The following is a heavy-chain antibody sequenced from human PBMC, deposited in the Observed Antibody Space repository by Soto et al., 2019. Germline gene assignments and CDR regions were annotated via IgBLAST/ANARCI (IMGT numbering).Heavy chain of an antibody. CDR2: ISGSGGST. J-gene: IGHJ4*02. CDR3: AKDVAGRGIGSRIDY. CDR1: GFTFSSYA. D-gene: IGHD6-19*01. V-gene: IGHV3-23*01. Sequence: GGSLRLSCAASGFTFSSYAMSWVRQAPGKGLEWVSAISGSGGSTYYADSVKGRFTISRDNSKNTLYLQMNSLRAEDTAVYYCAKDVAGRGIGSRIDYWGQGTLVTVSS.